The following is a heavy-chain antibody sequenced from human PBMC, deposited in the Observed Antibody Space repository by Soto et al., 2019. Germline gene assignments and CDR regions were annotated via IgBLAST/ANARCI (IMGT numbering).Heavy chain of an antibody. D-gene: IGHD2-2*01. CDR1: GFTFSSYG. CDR3: AREIGYCSSTSCYLPQYGMDV. Sequence: ESGGGVVQPGRSLRLSCAASGFTFSSYGMHWVRQAPGKGLEWVAVIWYDGSNKYYADSVKGRFTISRDNSKNTLYLQMNSLRAEDTAVYYCAREIGYCSSTSCYLPQYGMDVWGQGTTVTVSS. CDR2: IWYDGSNK. J-gene: IGHJ6*02. V-gene: IGHV3-33*01.